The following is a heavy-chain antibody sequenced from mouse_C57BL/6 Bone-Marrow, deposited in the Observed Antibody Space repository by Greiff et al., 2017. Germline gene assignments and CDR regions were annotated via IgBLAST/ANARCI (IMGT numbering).Heavy chain of an antibody. Sequence: VQLQQSGAELVKPGASVKLSCKASGYTFTGYTIHWVKQRSGQGLAWIGWFYPGSGSIKYNEKFKGKATLTADKSSSTAYMELSRLTSEDSAVYYCAGNEGRGWLFAIAYWGQGTLVTVSA. D-gene: IGHD2-3*01. J-gene: IGHJ3*01. V-gene: IGHV1-62-2*01. CDR3: AGNEGRGWLFAIAY. CDR1: GYTFTGYT. CDR2: FYPGSGSI.